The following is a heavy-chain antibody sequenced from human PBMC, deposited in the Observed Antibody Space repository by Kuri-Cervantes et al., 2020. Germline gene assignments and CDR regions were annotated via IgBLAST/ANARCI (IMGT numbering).Heavy chain of an antibody. V-gene: IGHV1-18*01. Sequence: ASVKVSCKASGYTFTEYYIHWVRQAPGQGLEWMGWISAYNGNTNYAQKLQGRVTMTTDTSTSTAYMELRSLRSDDTAVYYCARVVAGLYYYYGMDVWGQGTTVTVSS. J-gene: IGHJ6*02. CDR3: ARVVAGLYYYYGMDV. CDR1: GYTFTEYY. CDR2: ISAYNGNT. D-gene: IGHD6-19*01.